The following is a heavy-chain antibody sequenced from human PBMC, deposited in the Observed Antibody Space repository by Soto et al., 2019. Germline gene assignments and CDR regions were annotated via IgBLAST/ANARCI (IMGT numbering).Heavy chain of an antibody. D-gene: IGHD6-13*01. CDR1: GFTFSSYG. CDR3: ARESAAAGTFGPGFYYYYYGMDV. V-gene: IGHV3-33*01. Sequence: GGSLRLSCAASGFTFSSYGMHWVRQAPGKGLEWVAVIWYDGSNKYYADSVKGRFTISRDNSKNTLYLQMNSLRAEDTAVYYCARESAAAGTFGPGFYYYYYGMDVWGQGTTVTVSS. J-gene: IGHJ6*02. CDR2: IWYDGSNK.